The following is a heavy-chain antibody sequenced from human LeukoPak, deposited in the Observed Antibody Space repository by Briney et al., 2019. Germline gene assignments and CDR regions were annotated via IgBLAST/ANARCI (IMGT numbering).Heavy chain of an antibody. D-gene: IGHD6-6*01. CDR3: ARGPQVEYSNSRPYFDY. J-gene: IGHJ4*02. V-gene: IGHV4-59*01. CDR1: GGSISSYY. Sequence: NPSETLSLTCTVSGGSISSYYWSWIRQPPGKGLEWIGYIYYSGSTNYNPSLKSRVTISVDTSKNQFSLKLSSVTAADTAVYYCARGPQVEYSNSRPYFDYWGQGTLVTVSS. CDR2: IYYSGST.